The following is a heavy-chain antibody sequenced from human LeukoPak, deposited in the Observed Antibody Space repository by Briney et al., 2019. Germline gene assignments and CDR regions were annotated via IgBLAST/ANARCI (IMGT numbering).Heavy chain of an antibody. CDR3: AVPAGDY. CDR1: GFTFSSYG. Sequence: GGSLRLSCAASGFTFSSYGMHWVRQAPGKGLEWVAFIQYDGSNKYYADSVKGRFTISRDNSKNTLYLQMNSLRAEDTAVYYCAVPAGDYWGQGTLVTVSS. J-gene: IGHJ4*02. D-gene: IGHD2-2*01. V-gene: IGHV3-30*02. CDR2: IQYDGSNK.